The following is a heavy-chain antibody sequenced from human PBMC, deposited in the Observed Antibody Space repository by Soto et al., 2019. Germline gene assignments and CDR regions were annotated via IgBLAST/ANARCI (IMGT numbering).Heavy chain of an antibody. D-gene: IGHD6-13*01. V-gene: IGHV3-23*01. CDR2: ISGSGGSK. Sequence: EVQLLESGGGLVQPGGSLRLSYAASGFTFSSYAMNWVRQAPGKGLEWVTGISGSGGSKYYADSVKGRFTISRDNSKNTLYLQMNSLRAEDTAVYYCARRGPGTYFDDWGQGTLVTVSS. CDR1: GFTFSSYA. J-gene: IGHJ4*02. CDR3: ARRGPGTYFDD.